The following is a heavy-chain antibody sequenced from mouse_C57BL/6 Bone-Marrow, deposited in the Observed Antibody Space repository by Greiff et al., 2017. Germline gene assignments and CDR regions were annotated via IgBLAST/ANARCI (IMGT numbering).Heavy chain of an antibody. CDR1: GYTFTSYW. CDR2: INPSNGGT. Sequence: QVQLQQPGTELVKPGASVKLSCKASGYTFTSYWMHWVKQRPGQGLEWIGNINPSNGGTNYNEKFKSKATLTVDKSSSTAYMPLSSLTSEDSAVYYCARSGRWLLRTFDYWGQGTTLTVSS. CDR3: ARSGRWLLRTFDY. V-gene: IGHV1-53*01. D-gene: IGHD2-3*01. J-gene: IGHJ2*01.